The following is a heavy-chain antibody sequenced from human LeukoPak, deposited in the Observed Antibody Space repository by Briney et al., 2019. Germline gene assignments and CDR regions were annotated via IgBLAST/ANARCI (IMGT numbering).Heavy chain of an antibody. J-gene: IGHJ3*02. Sequence: MPSETLSLTCTVSGGSISSFYWSWIRQSPGKGLEWIGYISYTGNTNYNPSLKSRVTISVDTSKNQFSLKLSSVTAADTAVSYCAREGGFHSPAGIWGQGTMVTVSS. V-gene: IGHV4-4*08. CDR1: GGSISSFY. CDR2: ISYTGNT. CDR3: AREGGFHSPAGI. D-gene: IGHD1-26*01.